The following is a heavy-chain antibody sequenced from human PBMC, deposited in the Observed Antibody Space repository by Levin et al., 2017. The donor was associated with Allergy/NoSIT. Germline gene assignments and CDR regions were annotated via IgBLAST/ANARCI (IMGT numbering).Heavy chain of an antibody. V-gene: IGHV4-61*02. Sequence: SQTLSLTCTVSGGSISSGSYYWSWIRQPAGKGLEWIGRIYTSGSTNYNPSLKSRVTISVDTSKNQFSLKLSSVTAADTAVYYCASRRVAATGEYYYYMDVWGKGTTVTVSS. D-gene: IGHD2-15*01. J-gene: IGHJ6*03. CDR2: IYTSGST. CDR1: GGSISSGSYY. CDR3: ASRRVAATGEYYYYMDV.